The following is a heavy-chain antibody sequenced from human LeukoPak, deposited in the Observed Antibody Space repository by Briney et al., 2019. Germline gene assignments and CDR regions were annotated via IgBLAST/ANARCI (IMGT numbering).Heavy chain of an antibody. D-gene: IGHD3-10*01. CDR1: GGTFSSYA. J-gene: IGHJ4*02. CDR3: ARDTYYYGSGNRADDY. CDR2: IIPIFGTA. Sequence: ASVKVSCKASGGTFSSYAIIWVRQAPGQGLEWMGRIIPIFGTANYAQKFQGRVTITTDESTSTAYMELSSLRSEDTAVYYCARDTYYYGSGNRADDYWGQGTLVTVSS. V-gene: IGHV1-69*05.